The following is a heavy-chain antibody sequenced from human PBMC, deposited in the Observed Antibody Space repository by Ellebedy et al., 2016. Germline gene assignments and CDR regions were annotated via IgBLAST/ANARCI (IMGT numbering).Heavy chain of an antibody. Sequence: GGSLRLSCAASGFTFDDYAMHWVRQAPGKGLEWVSGISWKSGSIGYADSVKGRFTISRDNAKNSLYLQMNSLRAEDTALYYCAKDVALGIRVGSFDYWGRGTLVTVSS. CDR3: AKDVALGIRVGSFDY. D-gene: IGHD1-26*01. V-gene: IGHV3-9*01. CDR1: GFTFDDYA. CDR2: ISWKSGSI. J-gene: IGHJ4*02.